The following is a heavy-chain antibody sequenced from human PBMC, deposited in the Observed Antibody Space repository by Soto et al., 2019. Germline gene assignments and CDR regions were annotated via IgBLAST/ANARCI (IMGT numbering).Heavy chain of an antibody. V-gene: IGHV4-30-4*01. D-gene: IGHD1-26*01. CDR1: GVPISTDYYY. Sequence: SETLSLTCTVCGVPISTDYYYWTWIRQPPGKGLEWIGYIYYIGSTYYNWSLKSRVTISIDTSKNQFSLNLSSVTAAEKAVYYCASGKGVDGSQYLDNLGQGTLLALSS. CDR2: IYYIGST. CDR3: ASGKGVDGSQYLDN. J-gene: IGHJ4*02.